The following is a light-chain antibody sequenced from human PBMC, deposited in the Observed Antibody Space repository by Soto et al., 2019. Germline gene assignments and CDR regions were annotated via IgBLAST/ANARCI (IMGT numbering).Light chain of an antibody. CDR3: CSYAGDNTFV. CDR2: EDS. CDR1: SSDVGSYNL. Sequence: QSALTQPASVSASPGQSIAISCTGTSSDVGSYNLVSWYQQHPGKAPKLMVYEDSKRPSGVSNRFSGSKSDNTASLTISGLQAEDEADYYCCSYAGDNTFVFGGGTKLTVL. J-gene: IGLJ2*01. V-gene: IGLV2-23*01.